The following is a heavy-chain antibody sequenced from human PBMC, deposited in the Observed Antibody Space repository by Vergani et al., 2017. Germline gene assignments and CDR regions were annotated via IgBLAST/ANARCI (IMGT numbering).Heavy chain of an antibody. CDR2: ISSSSSYI. CDR3: ARCSGTAMATGGYYYDGMDV. J-gene: IGHJ6*02. D-gene: IGHD5-18*01. Sequence: EVQLVESGGGLVKPGGSLRLSCAASGFTFSSYSMNWVRQAPGKGLEWVSSISSSSSYIYYADSVKGRFTISRDNAKNSLYLQMNSLRVEDTAVYYCARCSGTAMATGGYYYDGMDVWGQGTTVTVSS. CDR1: GFTFSSYS. V-gene: IGHV3-21*04.